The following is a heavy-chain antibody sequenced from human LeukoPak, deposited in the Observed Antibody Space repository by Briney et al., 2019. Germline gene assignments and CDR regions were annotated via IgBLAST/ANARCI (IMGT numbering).Heavy chain of an antibody. CDR3: AANYYDSSGYFDY. CDR2: ISGSGGST. CDR1: GFTFSSYA. V-gene: IGHV3-23*01. D-gene: IGHD3-22*01. Sequence: PGGSLRPSCAASGFTFSSYAMSWVRQAPGKGLEWVSAISGSGGSTYYADSVKGRFTISRDNSKNTLYLQMNSLRAEDTAVYYCAANYYDSSGYFDYWGQGTLVTVSS. J-gene: IGHJ4*02.